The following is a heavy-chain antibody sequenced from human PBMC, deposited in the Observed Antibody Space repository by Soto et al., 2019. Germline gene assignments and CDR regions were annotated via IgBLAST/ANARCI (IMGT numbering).Heavy chain of an antibody. V-gene: IGHV3-30-3*01. Sequence: PGGSLRLSCAASGFTFSSYAMHWVRQAPGKGLEWVAVISYDGSNKYYADSMKGRFTISRDDSKNTLYLQMNGLRAEDTAVYYCARDWSVVAAANWFDPWGQGTLVTVSS. CDR2: ISYDGSNK. CDR1: GFTFSSYA. D-gene: IGHD2-15*01. CDR3: ARDWSVVAAANWFDP. J-gene: IGHJ5*02.